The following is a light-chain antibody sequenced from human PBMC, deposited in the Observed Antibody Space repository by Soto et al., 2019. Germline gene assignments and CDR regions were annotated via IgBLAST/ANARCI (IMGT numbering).Light chain of an antibody. Sequence: DIQMTQSPSALSASVGDRFTITCRASQVISNWLAWYQQKPGRAPKLLIYAASSLQSGVSSRFSGSGSETDFTLTISSLQPEDFATYYCQQGNSFPFTFGPGTKVDIK. V-gene: IGKV1-12*01. J-gene: IGKJ3*01. CDR2: AAS. CDR1: QVISNW. CDR3: QQGNSFPFT.